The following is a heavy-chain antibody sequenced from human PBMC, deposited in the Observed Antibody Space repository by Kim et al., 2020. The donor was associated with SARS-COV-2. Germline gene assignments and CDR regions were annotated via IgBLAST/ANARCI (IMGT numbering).Heavy chain of an antibody. CDR2: INPNSGGT. CDR1: GYTFTGYY. J-gene: IGHJ6*02. D-gene: IGHD2-15*01. CDR3: ARDLRKVDYYYGMDV. V-gene: IGHV1-2*02. Sequence: ASVKVSCKASGYTFTGYYMHWVRQAPGQGLEWMGWINPNSGGTNYAQKFQGRVTMTRDTSISTAYMELSRLRSDDTAVYYCARDLRKVDYYYGMDVWGQGTTVTVSS.